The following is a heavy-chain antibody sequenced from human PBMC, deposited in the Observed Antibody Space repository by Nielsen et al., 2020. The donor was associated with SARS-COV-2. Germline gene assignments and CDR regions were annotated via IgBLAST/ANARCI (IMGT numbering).Heavy chain of an antibody. J-gene: IGHJ6*03. D-gene: IGHD2-2*02. V-gene: IGHV3-64*04. CDR2: ISSHGDSR. Sequence: WIRQPPGKGLEYLSTISSHGDSRYYADSVKGRFAISRDNAKNTLYLQMNSLRAEDTAVYYCARAGVVVVPAAIRYYYYYMDVWGKGTTVTVSS. CDR3: ARAGVVVVPAAIRYYYYYMDV.